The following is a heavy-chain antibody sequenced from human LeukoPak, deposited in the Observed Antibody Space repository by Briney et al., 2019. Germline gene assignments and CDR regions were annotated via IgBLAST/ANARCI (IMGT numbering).Heavy chain of an antibody. Sequence: GRSLRLSCQTSGFTFSSYAMHWVRQAPGKGLEWVANIKQDESEKNYVDSVKGRFTISRDNAKNSLYLQMNSLRVEDTAVYYCARDEVGATDWGQGTLVTVSS. D-gene: IGHD1-26*01. J-gene: IGHJ4*02. CDR2: IKQDESEK. CDR1: GFTFSSYA. CDR3: ARDEVGATD. V-gene: IGHV3-7*01.